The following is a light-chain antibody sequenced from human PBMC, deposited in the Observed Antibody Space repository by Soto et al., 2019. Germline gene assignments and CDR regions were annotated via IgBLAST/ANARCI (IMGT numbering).Light chain of an antibody. CDR3: QQYGSSPT. V-gene: IGKV3-15*01. J-gene: IGKJ1*01. CDR1: QSVSSN. Sequence: EVVMTQSPATLSVSTGERATLPCRASQSVSSNLAWYQQKPGQAPRLLIYGASTRATGIPARFSGSGSGTDFTLTISRLEPEDFAVYYCQQYGSSPTFGQGTKV. CDR2: GAS.